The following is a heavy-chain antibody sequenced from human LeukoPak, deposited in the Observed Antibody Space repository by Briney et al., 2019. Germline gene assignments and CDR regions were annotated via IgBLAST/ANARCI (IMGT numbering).Heavy chain of an antibody. V-gene: IGHV4-34*01. Sequence: SSETLSLTCAVYGGSFSGYYWSWIRQPPGKGLEWIGEINHSGSTNYNPSLKSRVTISVDTSKNQFSLKLSSVTAADTAVYYCARGRSWSSSSLWFDPWGQGTLVTVSS. J-gene: IGHJ5*02. CDR3: ARGRSWSSSSLWFDP. CDR2: INHSGST. D-gene: IGHD6-6*01. CDR1: GGSFSGYY.